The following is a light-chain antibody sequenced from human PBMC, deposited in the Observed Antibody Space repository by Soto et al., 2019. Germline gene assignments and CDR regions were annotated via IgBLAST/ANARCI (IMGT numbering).Light chain of an antibody. J-gene: IGKJ5*01. CDR3: QNYGNTPIT. V-gene: IGKV3-20*01. CDR2: GAS. CDR1: QSVSRR. Sequence: EMVLTQPSCPLSFAPGGRATLSCRASQSVSRRLAWYQHRPGHSPRLLISGASERASGVPVRFSGSGSGTDFTLTISRLEPEDVAVYYCQNYGNTPITFGLGTRLEV.